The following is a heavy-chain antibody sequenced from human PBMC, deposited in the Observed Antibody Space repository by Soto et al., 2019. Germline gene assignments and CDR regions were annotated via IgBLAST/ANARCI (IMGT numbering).Heavy chain of an antibody. CDR1: GYSFTSYG. V-gene: IGHV1-18*04. CDR2: ISAYNGNT. Sequence: ASVKVSCKAPGYSFTSYGISWVRQAPGQGLEWMGWISAYNGNTEYSERLQGRVILTTDTSTTTGYMELRSLTSDDTAVYYCARDYPEREDDFDSSGYPYWGKGTLVTVSS. J-gene: IGHJ4*02. CDR3: ARDYPEREDDFDSSGYPY. D-gene: IGHD3-22*01.